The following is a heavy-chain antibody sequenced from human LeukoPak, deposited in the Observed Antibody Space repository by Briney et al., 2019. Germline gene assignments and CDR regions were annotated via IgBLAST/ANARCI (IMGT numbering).Heavy chain of an antibody. J-gene: IGHJ4*01. CDR2: IHYSGST. Sequence: SETLSLTCTVSGDPSSGNGFYWGWIRQPPGKGLGWIGNIHYSGSTSYNPSLKSRVTLSVDTSKNQFSLKLSSVTAADTAVFYCARLTGRDTSDWPYFHYWGQGALVTVSS. V-gene: IGHV4-39*01. CDR1: GDPSSGNGFY. D-gene: IGHD2-2*01. CDR3: ARLTGRDTSDWPYFHY.